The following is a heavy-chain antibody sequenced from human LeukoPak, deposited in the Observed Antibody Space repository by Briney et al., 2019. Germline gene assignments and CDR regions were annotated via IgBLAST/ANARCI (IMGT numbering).Heavy chain of an antibody. CDR2: IKQDGSEK. CDR1: GFTFSSYW. J-gene: IGHJ4*02. D-gene: IGHD3-10*01. CDR3: ARDRVGYGSGVIDY. Sequence: GGSLRLSCAASGFTFSSYWMSWVRQAPGKGLEWVANIKQDGSEKYYVDSVKGRFTISRDNAKNSLYLQMNSLRAEDTAVYYCARDRVGYGSGVIDYWGQGTLVTVSS. V-gene: IGHV3-7*01.